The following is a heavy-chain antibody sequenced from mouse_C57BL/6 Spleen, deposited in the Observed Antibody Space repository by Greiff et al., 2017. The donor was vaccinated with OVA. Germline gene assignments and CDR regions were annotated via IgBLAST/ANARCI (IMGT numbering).Heavy chain of an antibody. CDR2: IDPSDSYT. CDR3: AGGMDY. J-gene: IGHJ4*01. CDR1: GYTFTSYW. V-gene: IGHV1-69*01. Sequence: QVQLQQSGAELVMPGASVKLSCKASGYTFTSYWMHWVKQRPGQGLEWIGEIDPSDSYTNYNQKFKGKSTLTVDKSSSTAYMQLSSLTSEDSAVYYCAGGMDYWGQGTSVTVSS.